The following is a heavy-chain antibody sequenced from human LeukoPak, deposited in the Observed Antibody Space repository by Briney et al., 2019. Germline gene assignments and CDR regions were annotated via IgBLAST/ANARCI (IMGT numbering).Heavy chain of an antibody. Sequence: GGSLRLSCAASGFTFDDYAMHWVRQAPGKGLEWVSGISWNSGSIGYADSVKGRFTISRDNAKNSLYLQMNSLRPEDTAVYFCARDRHVPGLYYYYMDVWGKGTTVTVSS. J-gene: IGHJ6*03. D-gene: IGHD6-6*01. CDR3: ARDRHVPGLYYYYMDV. CDR2: ISWNSGSI. CDR1: GFTFDDYA. V-gene: IGHV3-9*01.